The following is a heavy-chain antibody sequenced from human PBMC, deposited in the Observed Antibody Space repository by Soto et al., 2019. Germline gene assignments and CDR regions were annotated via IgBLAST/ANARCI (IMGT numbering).Heavy chain of an antibody. CDR3: ARRGDFWSGYYKGNWFDP. J-gene: IGHJ5*02. D-gene: IGHD3-3*01. V-gene: IGHV4-59*08. CDR1: GGSISSYY. Sequence: SETLSLTCTVSGGSISSYYWSWIRQPPGKGLEWIGYIYYSGSTNYNPSLKSRVTISVDTSKNQFSLKLSSVTAADTAVYYCARRGDFWSGYYKGNWFDPWGQGTLVTVSS. CDR2: IYYSGST.